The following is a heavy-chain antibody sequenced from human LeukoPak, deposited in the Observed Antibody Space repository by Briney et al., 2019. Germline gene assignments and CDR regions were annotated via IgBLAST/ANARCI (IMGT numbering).Heavy chain of an antibody. D-gene: IGHD3-10*01. Sequence: GGSLRLSCAASGFTFSSYGMHWVRQAPGKGLEWVAVISYDGSNKYYADSVKGRFTISRDNSKNTLYLQMNSLRAEDTAVYYCAKDIAHPTLWFGESLGAFDIWGQGTMVTVSS. J-gene: IGHJ3*02. CDR3: AKDIAHPTLWFGESLGAFDI. V-gene: IGHV3-30*18. CDR2: ISYDGSNK. CDR1: GFTFSSYG.